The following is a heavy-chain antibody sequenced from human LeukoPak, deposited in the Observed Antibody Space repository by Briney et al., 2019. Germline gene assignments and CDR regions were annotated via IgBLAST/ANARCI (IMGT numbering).Heavy chain of an antibody. CDR3: ATSGYGWDYFDF. D-gene: IGHD6-19*01. Sequence: QPGRSLRLSCAASGFTFSSYDMHWVRQAPSKGLEWVAVIWYDGSNKYYADSVKGRFTISRDNSKNTLYLQMNSLRAEDTAVYYCATSGYGWDYFDFWGQGTLVTVSP. V-gene: IGHV3-33*01. CDR1: GFTFSSYD. CDR2: IWYDGSNK. J-gene: IGHJ4*02.